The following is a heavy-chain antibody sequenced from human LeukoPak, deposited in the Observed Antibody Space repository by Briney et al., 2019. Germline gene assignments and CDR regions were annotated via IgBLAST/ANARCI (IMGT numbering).Heavy chain of an antibody. CDR3: ARGRVYNGYDPFDY. J-gene: IGHJ4*02. CDR2: ISYDGSNK. D-gene: IGHD5-12*01. CDR1: GFTFSSYG. Sequence: SGGSLRLSCAASGFTFSSYGMHWVRQAPGKGLEWVAVISYDGSNKYYADSVKGRFTISRDNSKNTLYLQMNSLRAEDTAVYYCARGRVYNGYDPFDYWGQGTLVTVSS. V-gene: IGHV3-30*03.